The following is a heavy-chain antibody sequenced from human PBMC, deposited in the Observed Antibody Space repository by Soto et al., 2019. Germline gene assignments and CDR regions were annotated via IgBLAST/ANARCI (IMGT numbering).Heavy chain of an antibody. D-gene: IGHD3-22*01. CDR2: VAYDGSKT. CDR1: GFTFSSNG. V-gene: IGHV3-30*03. J-gene: IGHJ5*01. Sequence: QVQLVESGGGVVQPGRSLRLTCAASGFTFSSNGMHWVRQAPGKGLEWVALVAYDGSKTYYGDSVRGRFTISRDNSENTLDLQMNSLRAEDTAVYYCARWVGGSMYDNSGKYDSWGQGTLVTVSS. CDR3: ARWVGGSMYDNSGKYDS.